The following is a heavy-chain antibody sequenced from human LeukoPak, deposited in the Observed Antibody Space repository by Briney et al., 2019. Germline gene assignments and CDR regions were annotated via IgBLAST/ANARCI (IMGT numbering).Heavy chain of an antibody. D-gene: IGHD5-12*01. CDR3: ARDPVAMYYFDY. CDR2: IIPILGIA. Sequence: GASVKVSCKASGGTFSSYAISWVRQAPGQGLEWMGRIIPILGIANYAQKFQGRVTITADKSTSTAYMELSSLRSEDTAVYYCARDPVAMYYFDYWGQGTLVTVSS. J-gene: IGHJ4*02. CDR1: GGTFSSYA. V-gene: IGHV1-69*04.